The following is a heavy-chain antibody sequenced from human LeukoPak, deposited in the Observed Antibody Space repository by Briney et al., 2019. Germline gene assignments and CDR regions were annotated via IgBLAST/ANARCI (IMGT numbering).Heavy chain of an antibody. CDR2: IIPIFGTA. CDR3: ASGADYYYYGMDV. V-gene: IGHV1-69*13. J-gene: IGHJ6*02. CDR1: GGTFSSYA. Sequence: SVKVSCKASGGTFSSYATSWVRQAPGQGLEWMGGIIPIFGTANYAQKIQGRVTITADEFTSTAYMELSSLRSEDTAVYYCASGADYYYYGMDVWGQGTTVSVSS. D-gene: IGHD1-26*01.